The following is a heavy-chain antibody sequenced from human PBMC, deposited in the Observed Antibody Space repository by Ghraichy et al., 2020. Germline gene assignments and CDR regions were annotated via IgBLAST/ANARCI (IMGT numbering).Heavy chain of an antibody. D-gene: IGHD4-17*01. CDR1: GGSISSGGYS. CDR3: ARGSGDRYYYYYYYMDV. Sequence: SETLSLTCAVSGGSISSGGYSWSWIRQPPGKGLEWIGYIYYSGSTYYNPSLKSRVTISVDTSKNQFSLKLSSVTAADTAVYYCARGSGDRYYYYYYYMDVWGKGTTVTVS. CDR2: IYYSGST. V-gene: IGHV4-30-4*07. J-gene: IGHJ6*03.